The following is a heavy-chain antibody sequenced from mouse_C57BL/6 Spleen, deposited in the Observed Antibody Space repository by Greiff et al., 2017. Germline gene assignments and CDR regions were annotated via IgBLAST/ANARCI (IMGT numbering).Heavy chain of an antibody. CDR1: GFTFSSYG. D-gene: IGHD2-1*01. J-gene: IGHJ3*01. CDR3: ESQRDGNYVFAY. V-gene: IGHV5-6*01. CDR2: ISSGGSYT. Sequence: DVQLQESGGDLVKPGGSLKLSCAASGFTFSSYGMSWVRQTPDKRLEWVATISSGGSYTYYPDSVKGRVTISRDNAKNTLYLQMSSLKSEDTAMYYCESQRDGNYVFAYWGQGTLVTVSA.